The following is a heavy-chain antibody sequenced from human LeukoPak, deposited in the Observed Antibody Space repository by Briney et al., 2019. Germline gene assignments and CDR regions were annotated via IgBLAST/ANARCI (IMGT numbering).Heavy chain of an antibody. J-gene: IGHJ5*02. D-gene: IGHD5-18*01. V-gene: IGHV4-59*01. CDR2: IYYSGST. CDR3: ARGGQDAWIQLYSWFDP. CDR1: GGSISSYY. Sequence: SETLSLTCTVSGGSISSYYWSWIRQPPGKGLEWIGYIYYSGSTNYNPSLKSRVTISVDTSKNQFSLKLSSVTAADTAVYYCARGGQDAWIQLYSWFDPWGQGTLVTVSS.